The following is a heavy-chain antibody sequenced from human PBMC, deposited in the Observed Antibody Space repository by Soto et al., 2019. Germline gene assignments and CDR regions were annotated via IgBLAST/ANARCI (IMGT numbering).Heavy chain of an antibody. CDR2: MNPNSGNT. V-gene: IGHV1-8*01. Sequence: ASVKVSCKAAGYTFTSYDINWVRQATGQGLEWMGWMNPNSGNTGYAQKFQGRVTMTRDTSTSTVYMELSSLRSEDTAVYYCARGEPITIFESDYWGQGTLVTVSS. D-gene: IGHD3-3*01. CDR1: GYTFTSYD. J-gene: IGHJ4*02. CDR3: ARGEPITIFESDY.